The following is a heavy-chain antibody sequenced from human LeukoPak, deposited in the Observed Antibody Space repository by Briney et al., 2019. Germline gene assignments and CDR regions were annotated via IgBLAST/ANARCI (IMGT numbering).Heavy chain of an antibody. CDR2: INSDGSWT. J-gene: IGHJ4*02. Sequence: GGSLRLSCAASGNYWMHWVRQAPGKGLVWVSHINSDGSWTSYADSVKGRFTISRDNAKNTLYLQMNSLRAEDTAVYYCAKGGTTVVDYWGQGTLATVSS. D-gene: IGHD4-23*01. CDR1: GNYW. V-gene: IGHV3-74*01. CDR3: AKGGTTVVDY.